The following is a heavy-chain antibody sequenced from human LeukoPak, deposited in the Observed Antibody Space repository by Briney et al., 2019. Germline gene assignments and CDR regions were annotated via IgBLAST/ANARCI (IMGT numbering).Heavy chain of an antibody. CDR2: ISGSGDNT. D-gene: IGHD2/OR15-2a*01. J-gene: IGHJ3*02. V-gene: IGHV3-23*01. Sequence: QAGGSLRLSCGASGFTFNNYGMNWVRQAPGKGLEWVSAISGSGDNTYYADSVKGRFTISRDNSKNTLYLQMNSLRAEDTAVYYCARDSSMDAFDTWGQGTMVTVSS. CDR1: GFTFNNYG. CDR3: ARDSSMDAFDT.